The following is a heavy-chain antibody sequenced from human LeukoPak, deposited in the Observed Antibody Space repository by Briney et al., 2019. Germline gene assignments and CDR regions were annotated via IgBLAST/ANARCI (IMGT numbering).Heavy chain of an antibody. CDR1: GGSFSGYY. CDR3: ARKEQQLAFWFDP. CDR2: INHSGST. J-gene: IGHJ5*02. V-gene: IGHV4-34*01. Sequence: SETLSLTCAVYGGSFSGYYWSWIRQPPGKGLEWIGEINHSGSTNYNPSLKSRVTISVDTSKNQFSLKLSSVTAADTAVYYCARKEQQLAFWFDPWGQGTLVTVSS. D-gene: IGHD6-13*01.